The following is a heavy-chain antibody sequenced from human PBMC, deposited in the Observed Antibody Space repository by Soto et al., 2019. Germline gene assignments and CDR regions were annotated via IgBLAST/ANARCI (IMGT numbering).Heavy chain of an antibody. J-gene: IGHJ5*02. D-gene: IGHD2-15*01. V-gene: IGHV1-69*13. CDR3: ARARTAVAPKNWFDP. Sequence: GASVKVSCKASGGTFSSYAISWVRQAPGQGLEWMGGIIPIFGTANYAQKFQGRVTITADESTSTAYMELSSLRSEDTAVYYCARARTAVAPKNWFDPWGQGTLVTVSS. CDR1: GGTFSSYA. CDR2: IIPIFGTA.